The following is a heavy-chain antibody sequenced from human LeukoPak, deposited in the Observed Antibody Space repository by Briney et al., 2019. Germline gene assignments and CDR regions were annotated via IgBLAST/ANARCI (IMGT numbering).Heavy chain of an antibody. Sequence: GGSLRLSCAASGFTFSSYWMSWVRQAPGKGLEWVANIRHDGSEKYYVDSVKGRFTISRDNAKDSLYLQMNSLRVEDTAVYYCARGGSRQYNFWGQGTLVTVSS. CDR2: IRHDGSEK. CDR3: ARGGSRQYNF. J-gene: IGHJ4*02. V-gene: IGHV3-7*01. CDR1: GFTFSSYW. D-gene: IGHD5-18*01.